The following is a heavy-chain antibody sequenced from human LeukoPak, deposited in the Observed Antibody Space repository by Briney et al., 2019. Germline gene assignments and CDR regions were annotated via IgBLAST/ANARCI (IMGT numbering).Heavy chain of an antibody. CDR2: IYYSGST. D-gene: IGHD5-12*01. J-gene: IGHJ6*02. V-gene: IGHV4-59*12. CDR3: ARGSGYDSGYYYYGMDV. CDR1: GGSFSTYY. Sequence: SETLSLTCTVSGGSFSTYYWSWIRQPPGRGLEWMGYIYYSGSTDYNRSLKSRLTMSLDTSKSRFSLNLSSVTDADTGVYYCARGSGYDSGYYYYGMDVWGQGTTVTVSS.